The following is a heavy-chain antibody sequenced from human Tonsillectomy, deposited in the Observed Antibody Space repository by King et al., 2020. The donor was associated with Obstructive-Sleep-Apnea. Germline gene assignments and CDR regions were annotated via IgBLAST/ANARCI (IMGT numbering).Heavy chain of an antibody. D-gene: IGHD3-22*01. J-gene: IGHJ6*02. CDR3: ARAPAPYYYDSSGNPEMDV. Sequence: VQLVESGGGLVQPGGSLRLSCAASGFTVSSNYMSWVRQAPGTGLEWVSVIYSGGSTYYADSVKGRFPISRDNSKNTLYLQMNSLIAEDTAVYYCARAPAPYYYDSSGNPEMDVWGQGTTVTVSS. V-gene: IGHV3-66*01. CDR2: IYSGGST. CDR1: GFTVSSNY.